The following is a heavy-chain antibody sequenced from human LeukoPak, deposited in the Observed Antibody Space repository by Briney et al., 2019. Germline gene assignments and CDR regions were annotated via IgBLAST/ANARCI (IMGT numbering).Heavy chain of an antibody. J-gene: IGHJ4*02. Sequence: GGSLRLSCAASGFTFNSYAMTWVRQAPGKGLEWVSHVSGSGGITYYADSVKGRFTIFRDNSKNTLYLQMNSLRADDTAVYYCAKTTAGNSSGRNPGWPVDCWGQGALVTVSS. D-gene: IGHD6-19*01. CDR2: VSGSGGIT. CDR3: AKTTAGNSSGRNPGWPVDC. CDR1: GFTFNSYA. V-gene: IGHV3-23*01.